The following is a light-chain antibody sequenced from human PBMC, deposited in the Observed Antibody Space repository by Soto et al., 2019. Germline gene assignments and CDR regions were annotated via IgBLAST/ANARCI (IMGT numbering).Light chain of an antibody. CDR3: ISYTSSSILWV. CDR1: SSDVGGYNY. Sequence: QSALTQPASVSGSPGQSITISCTGTSSDVGGYNYVSWYQQHPGKAPKLMIYEVSNRPSGVSNRFSGSKSGNTASLTISGLQAEDEADYFCISYTSSSILWVFGGGTKL. CDR2: EVS. V-gene: IGLV2-14*01. J-gene: IGLJ3*02.